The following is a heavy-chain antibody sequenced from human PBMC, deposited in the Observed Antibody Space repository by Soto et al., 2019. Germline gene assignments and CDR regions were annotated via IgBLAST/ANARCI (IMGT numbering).Heavy chain of an antibody. Sequence: QVHLVQSGAEVKKPGASVKVSCKASGYTFTSYGISWVRQAPGQGLEWMGWISAYNGNTNYAQKLQGRVTMTTDTSTSTAYMELRSLRSDDTAVYYCARDRDIVVVPAAISNYYYGMDVWGQGTTVTVSS. D-gene: IGHD2-2*02. CDR3: ARDRDIVVVPAAISNYYYGMDV. V-gene: IGHV1-18*04. CDR2: ISAYNGNT. CDR1: GYTFTSYG. J-gene: IGHJ6*02.